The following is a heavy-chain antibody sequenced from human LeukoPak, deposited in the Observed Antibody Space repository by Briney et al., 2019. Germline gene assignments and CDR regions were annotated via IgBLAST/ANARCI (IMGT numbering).Heavy chain of an antibody. V-gene: IGHV4-39*01. CDR1: GGSISSSSYY. CDR2: IYYSGST. Sequence: SETLSLTCTVSGGSISSSSYYWGWIRQPPGKGLEWIGSIYYSGSTYYNPSLKSRVTISVDTSKNQFSLELSSVTAADTAVYYCARRGCIGSSCNSLSFDPWGQGTLVTVSS. J-gene: IGHJ5*02. D-gene: IGHD2-15*01. CDR3: ARRGCIGSSCNSLSFDP.